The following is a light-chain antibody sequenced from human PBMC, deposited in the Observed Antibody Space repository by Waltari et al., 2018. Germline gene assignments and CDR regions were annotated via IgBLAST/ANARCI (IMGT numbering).Light chain of an antibody. J-gene: IGLJ2*01. CDR2: EVN. CDR1: STDIGAPTY. V-gene: IGLV2-8*01. Sequence: QSALTQPPSASGAPGQSVTISCTGTSTDIGAPTYASWYQQPPGEPPKLLIYEVNKRPSGVHNRFSGSKSGDTASLTVSGLQADDEGDYYCSSYAGRNTLFGGGTKLTVL. CDR3: SSYAGRNTL.